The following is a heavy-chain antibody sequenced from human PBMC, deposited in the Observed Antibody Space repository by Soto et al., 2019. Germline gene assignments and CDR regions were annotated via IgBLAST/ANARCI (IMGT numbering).Heavy chain of an antibody. CDR3: TRDPEALDY. CDR2: ITRSSSTI. J-gene: IGHJ4*02. V-gene: IGHV3-48*01. Sequence: DVQLVETGGGVVQPGGSLRLSCVASGFTFSTYSMNWVRQAPGKGLEWVAYITRSSSTIHYSDSVKGRFSISRDNAKNSLYLQMNSLKAEDTAFYYCTRDPEALDYWGQGTLVTVSS. CDR1: GFTFSTYS.